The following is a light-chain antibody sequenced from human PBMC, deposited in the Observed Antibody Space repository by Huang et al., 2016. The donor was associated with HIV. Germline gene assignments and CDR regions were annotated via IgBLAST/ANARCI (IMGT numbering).Light chain of an antibody. CDR3: QQYNSHPGT. Sequence: DIQMTQSPPTMSRSVGDSVTITCRASQSISSGLAWYQQKPGKAPKLLIYEASKLQGGVPSRFSGRRSGTEFTLTISSLQPDDFATYYCQQYNSHPGTFGLGTKVEMK. CDR1: QSISSG. V-gene: IGKV1-5*03. CDR2: EAS. J-gene: IGKJ1*01.